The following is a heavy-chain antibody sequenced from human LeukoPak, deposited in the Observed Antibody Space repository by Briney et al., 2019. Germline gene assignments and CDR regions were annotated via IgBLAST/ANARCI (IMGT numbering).Heavy chain of an antibody. CDR2: IYHSGST. Sequence: SETLSLTCAVYGGSFSGYYWSWIRQPPGKGLEWIGEIYHSGSTNYNPFLKSRVTISVDKSKNQFSLKLSSVTAADTAVYYCATLGYCTNGVCYTNFDYWGQGTLVTVSS. CDR3: ATLGYCTNGVCYTNFDY. V-gene: IGHV4-34*01. D-gene: IGHD2-8*01. J-gene: IGHJ4*02. CDR1: GGSFSGYY.